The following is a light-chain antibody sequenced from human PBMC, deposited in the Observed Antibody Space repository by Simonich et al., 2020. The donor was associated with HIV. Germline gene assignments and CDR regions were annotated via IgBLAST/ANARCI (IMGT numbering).Light chain of an antibody. J-gene: IGKJ4*01. CDR1: QSISSW. Sequence: DIQMTQSPSTLSASVGDRVTTTCRASQSISSWLAWYQQKPGKAPKLLIYKASSLESGVPTRFSGSGSGTEFTLTISSLQPDDFATYCCQQYNSYSLTFGGGTKVEIK. CDR3: QQYNSYSLT. CDR2: KAS. V-gene: IGKV1-5*03.